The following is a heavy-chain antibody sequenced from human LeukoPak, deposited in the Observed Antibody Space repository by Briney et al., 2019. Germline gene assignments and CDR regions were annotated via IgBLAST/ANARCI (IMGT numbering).Heavy chain of an antibody. J-gene: IGHJ5*02. Sequence: GGSLRLSCAASGFTFSGSAMHWVRQASGQGLEWVGRIRSKANSYATAYAASVKGRFTISRDDSKNTAYLQMNSLKTEDTAVYYCTNSLGDYGDYDNWFDPWGQGTLVTVSS. V-gene: IGHV3-73*01. CDR3: TNSLGDYGDYDNWFDP. CDR1: GFTFSGSA. D-gene: IGHD4-17*01. CDR2: IRSKANSYAT.